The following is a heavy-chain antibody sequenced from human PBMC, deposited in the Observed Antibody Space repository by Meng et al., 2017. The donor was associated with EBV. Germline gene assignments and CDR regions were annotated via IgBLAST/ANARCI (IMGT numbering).Heavy chain of an antibody. Sequence: QLQLYQSGPGMVKPWETLSLNCTVAGYSISSRSYYWGWIGQSPGKGLEWIGNGYYSGNSYYNPSLKSRVTISVDTSKNQFYLKLFSVTAADTAVYFCARVSFYDYWSGYSFNWFDPCGQGTLVTVSS. CDR3: ARVSFYDYWSGYSFNWFDP. J-gene: IGHJ5*02. CDR1: GYSISSRSYY. CDR2: GYYSGNS. V-gene: IGHV4-39*01. D-gene: IGHD3-3*01.